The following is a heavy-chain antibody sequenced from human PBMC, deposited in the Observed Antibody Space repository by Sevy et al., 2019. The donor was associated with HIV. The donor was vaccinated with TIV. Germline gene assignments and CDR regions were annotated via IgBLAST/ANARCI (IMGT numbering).Heavy chain of an antibody. V-gene: IGHV3-30-3*01. CDR2: ISYEGTET. CDR1: GFAFSSHA. CDR3: ARDGGYSIKWYPLY. D-gene: IGHD6-13*01. Sequence: GGSLRLSCAASGFAFSSHAMHWVCQAPGKGLEWVAVISYEGTETFYAASVEGRFTISRDNSKNMLSQQINSLRPEDTAVYYCARDGGYSIKWYPLYWGHGTLVTVSS. J-gene: IGHJ4*01.